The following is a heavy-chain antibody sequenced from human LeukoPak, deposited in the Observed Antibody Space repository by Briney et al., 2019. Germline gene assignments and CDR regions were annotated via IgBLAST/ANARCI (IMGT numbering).Heavy chain of an antibody. CDR3: ARNGLWFGELVYYYYYMDV. Sequence: GGSLRLSCAASGFTFSDYYMSWIRQAPGKGLERVSYISSSGSTIYYADSVKGRFTISRDNAKNSLYLQMNSLRAEDTAVYYCARNGLWFGELVYYYYYMDVWGKGTTVTVSS. J-gene: IGHJ6*03. CDR1: GFTFSDYY. V-gene: IGHV3-11*04. CDR2: ISSSGSTI. D-gene: IGHD3-10*01.